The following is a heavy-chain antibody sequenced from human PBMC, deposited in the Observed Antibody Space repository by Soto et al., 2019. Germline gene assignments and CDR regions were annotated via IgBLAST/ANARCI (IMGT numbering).Heavy chain of an antibody. D-gene: IGHD2-15*01. V-gene: IGHV4-59*01. CDR1: GGSISNSY. Sequence: SETLFLTCSVSGGSISNSYWSWIRQPPGKGLEWIGYIYDSGSTNYNPSLKSRVTISVDTSKNQFYLKLSSVTAADTAVYYCAKIPKGYCIFESCYSWFDTWGQGTRFTVSS. CDR3: AKIPKGYCIFESCYSWFDT. J-gene: IGHJ5*02. CDR2: IYDSGST.